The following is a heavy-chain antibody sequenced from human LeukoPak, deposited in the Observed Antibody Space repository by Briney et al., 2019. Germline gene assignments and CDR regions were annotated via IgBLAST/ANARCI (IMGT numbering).Heavy chain of an antibody. D-gene: IGHD1-26*01. J-gene: IGHJ4*02. CDR1: GGSISSSRYY. CDR3: ARVTDYGSYHFDY. Sequence: NSSETLSLTCTVSGGSISSSRYYWSWIRQPPGKGLEWIGYIYYSGSTNYNPSLKSRVTISVDTSKNQFSLKLSSVTAADTAVYYCARVTDYGSYHFDYWGQGTLVTVSS. CDR2: IYYSGST. V-gene: IGHV4-61*01.